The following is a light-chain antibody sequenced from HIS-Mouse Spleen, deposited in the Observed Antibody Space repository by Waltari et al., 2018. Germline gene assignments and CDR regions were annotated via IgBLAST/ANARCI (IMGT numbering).Light chain of an antibody. J-gene: IGLJ3*02. CDR3: QVWDSSTWV. CDR2: RAS. CDR1: NIGSKN. Sequence: SYELTQPLSVSVALGQTARITCGGNNIGSKNVHWYQQKPGQAPVLVIYRASNRPSGIPWRFSGSNSGNTATLTISRAQAGDEADYYCQVWDSSTWVFGGGTKLTVL. V-gene: IGLV3-9*01.